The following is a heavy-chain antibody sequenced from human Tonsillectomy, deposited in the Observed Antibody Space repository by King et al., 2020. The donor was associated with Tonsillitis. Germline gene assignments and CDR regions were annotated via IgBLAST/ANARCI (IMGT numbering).Heavy chain of an antibody. D-gene: IGHD3-3*01. V-gene: IGHV3-43*02. CDR1: GFTFDDYA. CDR3: AKDRGVGGTIFGVVIMNAANAFDI. CDR2: ISGDGGST. Sequence: VQLVESGGGVVQPGGSLRLSCAASGFTFDDYAMHWVRQAPGKGLEWVSLISGDGGSTYYAESVKGRFTISRDNSKNSLYLQMNSLRTEDTALYYCAKDRGVGGTIFGVVIMNAANAFDIWGQGTMVTVSS. J-gene: IGHJ3*02.